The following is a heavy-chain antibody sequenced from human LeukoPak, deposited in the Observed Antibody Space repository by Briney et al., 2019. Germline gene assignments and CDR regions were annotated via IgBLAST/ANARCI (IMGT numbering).Heavy chain of an antibody. CDR1: GFTFSSYG. D-gene: IGHD3-22*01. V-gene: IGHV3-30*18. J-gene: IGHJ4*02. Sequence: GGSLRLSCAASGFTFSSYGMHWVRQAPGKGLEWVAVISYDGSNKYYADSVKGRFTISRDNSKNTLYLQMNSLRAEDTAVYYCAKRGSSGYYPFDYWGQGTLVTVSS. CDR2: ISYDGSNK. CDR3: AKRGSSGYYPFDY.